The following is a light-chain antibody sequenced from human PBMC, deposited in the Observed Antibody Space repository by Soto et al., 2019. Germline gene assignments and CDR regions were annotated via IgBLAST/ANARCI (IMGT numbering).Light chain of an antibody. CDR1: NSNIASNT. J-gene: IGLJ1*01. Sequence: QSVLTQPPSASETPGQTVSISCSGSNSNIASNTVNWYQHLPGTAPKLLIYYNNQRPSGVPDRFSGSKSGTSASLAISGLQSEDESDYYCAAWEDTLKRYVFGTGTKLTVL. V-gene: IGLV1-44*01. CDR3: AAWEDTLKRYV. CDR2: YNN.